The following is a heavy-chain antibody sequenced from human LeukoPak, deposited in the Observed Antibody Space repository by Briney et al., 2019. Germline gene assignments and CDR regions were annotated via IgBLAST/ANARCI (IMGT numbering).Heavy chain of an antibody. CDR1: GGSISSFY. J-gene: IGHJ4*02. D-gene: IGHD2-15*01. CDR3: ARRSVVGARTFYFDY. V-gene: IGHV4-59*01. CDR2: TYYSGST. Sequence: SETLSLTCTVSGGSISSFYWNWIRQSPGKGLEWIGYTYYSGSTNYNPSFKSRVTISLDTSKNQFSLKVNSVTAADTAVYYCARRSVVGARTFYFDYWGQGILVTVSS.